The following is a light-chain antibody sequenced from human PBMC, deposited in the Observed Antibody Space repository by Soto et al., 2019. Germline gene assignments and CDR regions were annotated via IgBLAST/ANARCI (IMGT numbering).Light chain of an antibody. CDR1: QNIHTN. Sequence: EIVLTQSPGTLSLSPGQRATLSCRAGQNIHTNLAWYQQKPGQAPRLLIYDASNRATGIPARFSGSGSGTDFTLTISSLEPEDFAVYYCQQRSNWPLTFGPGTKVDIK. CDR2: DAS. V-gene: IGKV3-11*01. CDR3: QQRSNWPLT. J-gene: IGKJ3*01.